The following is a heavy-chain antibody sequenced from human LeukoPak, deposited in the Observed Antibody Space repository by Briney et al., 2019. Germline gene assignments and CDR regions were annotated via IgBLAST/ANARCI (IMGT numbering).Heavy chain of an antibody. D-gene: IGHD2-15*01. J-gene: IGHJ4*02. CDR2: ISSSRSTI. CDR1: GFTFSSYS. Sequence: PGGSLRLSCADSGFTFSSYSMNSVRQAPGKGLEWVSYISSSRSTIYYADSVKGRFTISRDNAKNSLYLQMNSLRAEDTAVYYCARDALVAAAPPSFDYWGQGTLVTVSP. CDR3: ARDALVAAAPPSFDY. V-gene: IGHV3-48*04.